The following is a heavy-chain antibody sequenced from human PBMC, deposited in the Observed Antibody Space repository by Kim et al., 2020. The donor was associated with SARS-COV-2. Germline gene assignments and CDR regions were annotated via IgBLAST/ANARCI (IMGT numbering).Heavy chain of an antibody. J-gene: IGHJ6*02. D-gene: IGHD1-26*01. Sequence: SVKVSCKASGFTFTSSAVQWVRQARGQRLEWIGWIVVGSGNTNYAQKFQERVTITRDMSTSTAYMELSSLRSEDMAVYYCAADLGNSGSYEDYYGMDVWGQGTTVTVSS. CDR3: AADLGNSGSYEDYYGMDV. CDR1: GFTFTSSA. CDR2: IVVGSGNT. V-gene: IGHV1-58*01.